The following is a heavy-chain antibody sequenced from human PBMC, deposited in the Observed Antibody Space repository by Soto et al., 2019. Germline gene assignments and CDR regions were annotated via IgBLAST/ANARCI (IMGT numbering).Heavy chain of an antibody. Sequence: SETLSLTCSVSGDSISSSSYHWGWIRQPPGKGLEWIGTIPYSGNTYYKSSLKSRVTISVDTSKNQFSLKLSSVTAADTAVYYCVSTRLVATSVWYWGQGTLVTVSS. J-gene: IGHJ4*02. CDR2: IPYSGNT. CDR1: GDSISSSSYH. D-gene: IGHD5-12*01. V-gene: IGHV4-39*01. CDR3: VSTRLVATSVWY.